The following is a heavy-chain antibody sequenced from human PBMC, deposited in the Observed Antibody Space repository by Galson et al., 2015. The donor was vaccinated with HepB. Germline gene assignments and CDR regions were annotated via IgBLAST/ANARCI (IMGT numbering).Heavy chain of an antibody. CDR2: ISGGGGIK. CDR1: GFTFSSYA. J-gene: IGHJ3*01. Sequence: SLRLSCAASGFTFSSYAMSWVRQAPGQGLEWVSSISGGGGIKDYSDSVKGRFTISRDNSNNTVLLEMGSLRAEDTAIYYCVEGRSYDDFWKVPLDFWGQGTRVTVSS. D-gene: IGHD3-3*01. CDR3: VEGRSYDDFWKVPLDF. V-gene: IGHV3-23*01.